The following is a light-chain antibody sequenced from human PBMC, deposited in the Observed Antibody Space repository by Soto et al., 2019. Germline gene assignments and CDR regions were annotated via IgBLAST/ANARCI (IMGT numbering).Light chain of an antibody. CDR2: LGS. J-gene: IGKJ5*01. CDR1: QSLLHSNGYNY. V-gene: IGKV2-28*01. CDR3: MQALQTPIT. Sequence: GMTQSPVSLPFTPGEPSSISCRSSQSLLHSNGYNYLDWYLQKPGQSPQLLIYLGSNRASGVPDRFSGSGSGTDFTLKISRVEAEDVGVYYCMQALQTPITFGHGTRLEIK.